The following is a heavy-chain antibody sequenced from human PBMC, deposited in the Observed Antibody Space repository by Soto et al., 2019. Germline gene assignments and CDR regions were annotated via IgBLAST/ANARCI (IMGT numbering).Heavy chain of an antibody. J-gene: IGHJ4*02. CDR1: GGTFSSYA. V-gene: IGHV1-69*01. Sequence: QVQLVQSGAEVKKPGSSVQVSCKASGGTFSSYAISWVRQAPGQGLEWMGGIIPIFGTANYAQKFQGRVTSTADEATSTAYMELSSLRSEDTAVYYCARGEVGGGSSLSFDYWGQGTLVTVSS. CDR2: IIPIFGTA. CDR3: ARGEVGGGSSLSFDY. D-gene: IGHD1-26*01.